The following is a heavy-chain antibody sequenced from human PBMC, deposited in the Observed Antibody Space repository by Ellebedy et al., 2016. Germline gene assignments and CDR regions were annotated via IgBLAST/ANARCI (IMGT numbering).Heavy chain of an antibody. CDR2: ISGSGTST. D-gene: IGHD1-26*01. V-gene: IGHV3-23*01. J-gene: IGHJ4*02. CDR3: ASFSGSYRNLDY. CDR1: GFTFSSYA. Sequence: GGSLRLSCAASGFTFSSYAMSWVRQATGKGLEWVSSISGSGTSTYYADSVKGRFTISRDNSKNTLYLQMNSLRAEDTAVYYCASFSGSYRNLDYWGQGTLVTVSS.